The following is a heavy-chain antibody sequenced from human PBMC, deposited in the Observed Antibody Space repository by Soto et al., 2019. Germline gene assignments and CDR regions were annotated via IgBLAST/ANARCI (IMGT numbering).Heavy chain of an antibody. V-gene: IGHV3-23*01. CDR2: ISGSGGGT. D-gene: IGHD2-15*01. J-gene: IGHJ4*02. CDR1: GFTFSSYA. CDR3: AKGRDCSGGACYFDY. Sequence: EVQLLESGGDLVQPGGSPRLSCAASGFTFSSYAMSWVRQAPGKGLEWVSAISGSGGGTYYADSVKGRFTISRDNSRDTLYLQVNSLRGEDTAVYYCAKGRDCSGGACYFDYWGQGTLVTVSS.